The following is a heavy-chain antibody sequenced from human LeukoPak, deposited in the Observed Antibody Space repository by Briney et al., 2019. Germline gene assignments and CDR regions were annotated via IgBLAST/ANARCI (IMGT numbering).Heavy chain of an antibody. D-gene: IGHD6-13*01. CDR3: VKDETGSSWYN. J-gene: IGHJ4*02. CDR1: GFSFSRYY. V-gene: IGHV3-23*01. CDR2: IDGSGTGT. Sequence: GGSLRLSCVASGFSFSRYYMSWVRQAPGKGLEWVSAIDGSGTGTYYADSVKGRFTISRDNSKNTLYLQMNSLRAEDTAVYYCVKDETGSSWYNWGQGTLVTVSS.